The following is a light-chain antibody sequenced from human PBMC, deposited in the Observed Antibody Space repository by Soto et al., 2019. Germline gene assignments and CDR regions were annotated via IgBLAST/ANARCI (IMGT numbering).Light chain of an antibody. V-gene: IGKV1-5*03. Sequence: GDRVTITCRASQSISSWLAWYQQKPGKAPKLLIYKASSLESGVPSRFSGSGSGTDFTLTISSLQPEDFATYYCLQVDVYPWTFGQGTKVDIK. J-gene: IGKJ1*01. CDR2: KAS. CDR3: LQVDVYPWT. CDR1: QSISSW.